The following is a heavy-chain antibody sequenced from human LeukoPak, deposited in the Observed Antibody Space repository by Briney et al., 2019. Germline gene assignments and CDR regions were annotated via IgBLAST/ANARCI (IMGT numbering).Heavy chain of an antibody. V-gene: IGHV4-4*07. CDR3: ARMWTYYYDSSGYYFDY. Sequence: SETLSLTCTVSGGSISSYYWSWIRQPAGKGLEWIGRIYTSGSTNYNPSLKSRVTISVDTSKNQFSLKLSSVTAADTAVYYCARMWTYYYDSSGYYFDYWGQGTLVTVSS. J-gene: IGHJ4*02. CDR2: IYTSGST. D-gene: IGHD3-22*01. CDR1: GGSISSYY.